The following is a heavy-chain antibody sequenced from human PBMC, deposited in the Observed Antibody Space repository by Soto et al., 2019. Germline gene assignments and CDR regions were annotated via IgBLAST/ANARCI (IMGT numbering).Heavy chain of an antibody. V-gene: IGHV4-4*02. CDR3: ASRAGNRPF. J-gene: IGHJ1*01. Sequence: QVQLQESGPGLVEPSGTLSLTCAVSGGSISTDNWWSWVRQPPGKGLQWIGEIYHSGSTNYSPSLESRATISVDKSKNQFSLRLRSVTAADTAVYYCASRAGNRPFWGQGTLVTVSS. CDR1: GGSISTDNW. CDR2: IYHSGST.